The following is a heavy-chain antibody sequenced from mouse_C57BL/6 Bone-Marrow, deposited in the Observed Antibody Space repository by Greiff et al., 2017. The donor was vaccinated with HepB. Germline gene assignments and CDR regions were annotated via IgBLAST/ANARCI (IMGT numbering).Heavy chain of an antibody. CDR1: GFTFSSYA. V-gene: IGHV5-4*01. Sequence: EVKLMESGGGLVKPGGSPKLSCAASGFTFSSYAMSWVRQTPEKRLEWVATISDGGSYTYYPDNVKGRFTISRDNAKNNLYLQMSHLKSEDTAMYYCARDRWDFDYWGQGTTLTVSS. J-gene: IGHJ2*01. CDR2: ISDGGSYT. CDR3: ARDRWDFDY. D-gene: IGHD1-1*02.